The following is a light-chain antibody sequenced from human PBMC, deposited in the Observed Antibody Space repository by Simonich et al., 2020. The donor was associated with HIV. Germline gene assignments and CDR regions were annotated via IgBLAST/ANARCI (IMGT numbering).Light chain of an antibody. CDR1: QSVSSSY. J-gene: IGKJ1*01. CDR2: GAS. Sequence: EMVLTQSPGTLSLSPGERATLSCRASQSVSSSYLAWYQQKPGQAPRLLIYGASSRATGIPARFSGIGSGTDFTLTISRLEPEDFAVYYCQQYGSSPWTFGQGTKVEIK. V-gene: IGKV3-20*01. CDR3: QQYGSSPWT.